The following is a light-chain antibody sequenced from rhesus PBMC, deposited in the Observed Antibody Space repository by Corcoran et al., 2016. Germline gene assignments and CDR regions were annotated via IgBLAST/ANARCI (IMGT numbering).Light chain of an antibody. CDR3: QQYYSYPFT. J-gene: IGKJ3*01. Sequence: DIQMTQSPSSLSAFVGDIVTITCRASQSFSCSLAWYQPKPGKAPKLRIYSAFSLQYGVPSRFSGSKSGTEFTLTISSLQPEDIASYYCQQYYSYPFTFGPGTKLDIK. V-gene: IGKV1-46*01. CDR1: QSFSCS. CDR2: SAF.